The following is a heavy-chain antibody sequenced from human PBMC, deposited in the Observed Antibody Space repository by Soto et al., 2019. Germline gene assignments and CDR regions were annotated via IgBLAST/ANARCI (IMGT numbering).Heavy chain of an antibody. D-gene: IGHD3-22*01. CDR3: ARGYYYDSSGYYWSLDY. CDR2: INHSGST. CDR1: GGSFSGYY. Sequence: QVQLQQWGAGLLKPSETLSLTCAVYGGSFSGYYWSWIRQPPGKGLEWIGEINHSGSTNYNPSLKCRVTITVDTSKNQFSLKLSSVTAADTAVYYCARGYYYDSSGYYWSLDYWGQGTLVTVSS. J-gene: IGHJ4*02. V-gene: IGHV4-34*01.